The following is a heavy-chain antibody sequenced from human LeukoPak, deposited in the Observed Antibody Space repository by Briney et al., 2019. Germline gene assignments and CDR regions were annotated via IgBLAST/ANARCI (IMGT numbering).Heavy chain of an antibody. V-gene: IGHV4-30-2*01. CDR1: GGSISSGGYS. Sequence: NPSETLSLTCAVSGGSISSGGYSWSWIRQPPGKGLEWIRYIYHSGSTYYNPSLKSRVTISVDRSKNQFSLKLSSVTAADTAVYYCASLKRWLQYYYFDYWGQGTLVTVSS. D-gene: IGHD5-24*01. CDR3: ASLKRWLQYYYFDY. J-gene: IGHJ4*02. CDR2: IYHSGST.